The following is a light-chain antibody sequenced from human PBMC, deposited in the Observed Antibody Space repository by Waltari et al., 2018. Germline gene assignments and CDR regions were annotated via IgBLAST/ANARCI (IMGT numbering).Light chain of an antibody. CDR3: SSDAVSNNFYD. J-gene: IGLJ1*01. CDR1: GSGCS. CDR2: EVS. Sequence: QSALTQPPSASGSPGQSGTLPSTGTGSGCSFPWYQQPPGKAPKLLIYEVSKRPSGVPDRFSGSKSGNTASLTVSGLQAEDEGDYYCSSDAVSNNFYDFGSGTKVTVL. V-gene: IGLV2-8*01.